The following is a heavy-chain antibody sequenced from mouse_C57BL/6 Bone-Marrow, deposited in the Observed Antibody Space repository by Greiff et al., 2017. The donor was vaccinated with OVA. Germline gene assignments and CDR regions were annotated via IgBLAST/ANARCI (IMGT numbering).Heavy chain of an antibody. Sequence: QVQLKQSGAELARPGASVKLSCKASGYTFTSYGISWVKQRTGQGLEWIGEIYPRSGNTYYNEKFKGKATLTADKSSSTAYMELRSLTSEDSAVYFCARWRYFDVWCTGTTVTVSS. J-gene: IGHJ1*03. CDR2: IYPRSGNT. CDR3: ARWRYFDV. V-gene: IGHV1-81*01. CDR1: GYTFTSYG.